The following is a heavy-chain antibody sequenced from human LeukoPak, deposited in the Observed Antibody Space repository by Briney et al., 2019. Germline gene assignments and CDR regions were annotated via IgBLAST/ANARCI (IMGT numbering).Heavy chain of an antibody. CDR3: ARRLVAATKGYFDY. Sequence: PSETLSLTCTVSGGSISSSSYYWGWIRQPPGKGLEWIGSIYYSGSTYYNPSLKSRVTISVDTSKNQFPLKLSSVTAADTAVYYCARRLVAATKGYFDYWGQGTLVTVSS. CDR1: GGSISSSSYY. J-gene: IGHJ4*02. D-gene: IGHD2-15*01. V-gene: IGHV4-39*01. CDR2: IYYSGST.